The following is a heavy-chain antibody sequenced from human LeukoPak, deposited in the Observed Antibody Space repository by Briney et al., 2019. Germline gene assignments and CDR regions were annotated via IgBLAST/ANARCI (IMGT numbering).Heavy chain of an antibody. CDR3: ARRGTMVRGAFDY. CDR1: GGSISSSSYY. D-gene: IGHD3-10*01. J-gene: IGHJ4*02. CDR2: IYYSGST. Sequence: SETLSLTCTVSGGSISSSSYYWGWIRQPPGKGLEWIGNIYYSGSTYYNPSLKSRVTISVDTSKNQFSLKLSSVTAADTAVYYCARRGTMVRGAFDYWGQGTLVTVSS. V-gene: IGHV4-39*07.